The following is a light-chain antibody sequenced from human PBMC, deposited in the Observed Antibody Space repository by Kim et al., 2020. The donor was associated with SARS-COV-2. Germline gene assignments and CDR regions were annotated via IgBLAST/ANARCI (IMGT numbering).Light chain of an antibody. Sequence: TLSASVGDTFTITCRASQSITSVLAWYQQKPGKAPKLLIYLVSNLDYGVPSRFSGSGSGTQFTLTISSLQPDDFATYYCQQHNGYFGGGTKVDIK. CDR1: QSITSV. V-gene: IGKV1-5*01. CDR2: LVS. J-gene: IGKJ4*01. CDR3: QQHNGY.